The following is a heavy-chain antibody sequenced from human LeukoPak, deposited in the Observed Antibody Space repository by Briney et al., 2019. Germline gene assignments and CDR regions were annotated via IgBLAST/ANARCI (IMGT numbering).Heavy chain of an antibody. CDR2: ITTSGGGT. V-gene: IGHV3-23*01. CDR1: GFTFKNYV. D-gene: IGHD1-26*01. J-gene: IGHJ3*02. Sequence: PGGSLRLSCAASGFTFKNYVMSWVRLAPGKGLEWVSTITTSGGGTYYVDSVKGRFSISRDNSKNTAYLQMNSLKAEDTAVYYCARVGGTDAYDIWGQGTMVTVSS. CDR3: ARVGGTDAYDI.